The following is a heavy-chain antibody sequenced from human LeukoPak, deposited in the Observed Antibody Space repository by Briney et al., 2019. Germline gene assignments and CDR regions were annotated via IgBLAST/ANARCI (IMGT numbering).Heavy chain of an antibody. D-gene: IGHD3-3*01. CDR1: GFTFSSYA. J-gene: IGHJ1*01. CDR3: AKDPPRRGIFGVVQTGPNAEYFQH. V-gene: IGHV3-23*01. Sequence: QAGGSLRLSCAASGFTFSSYAMSWVRQAPGKGLEWVSAISGSGGSTYYADSVKGRFTISRDNSKNTLYLQMNSLRAEDTAVYYCAKDPPRRGIFGVVQTGPNAEYFQHWGQGTLVTVSS. CDR2: ISGSGGST.